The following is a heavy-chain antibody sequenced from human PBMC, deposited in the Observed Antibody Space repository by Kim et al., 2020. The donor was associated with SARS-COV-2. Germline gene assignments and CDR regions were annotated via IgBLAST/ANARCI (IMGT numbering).Heavy chain of an antibody. Sequence: SETLSLTCAVYGGSFSGYYWSWIRQPPGKGLEWIGEINHSGSTNYNPSLKSRVTISVDTSKNQFSLKLSSVTAADTAVYYCARGASGRAFDYWGQGTLVTVSS. J-gene: IGHJ4*02. D-gene: IGHD1-26*01. V-gene: IGHV4-34*01. CDR1: GGSFSGYY. CDR2: INHSGST. CDR3: ARGASGRAFDY.